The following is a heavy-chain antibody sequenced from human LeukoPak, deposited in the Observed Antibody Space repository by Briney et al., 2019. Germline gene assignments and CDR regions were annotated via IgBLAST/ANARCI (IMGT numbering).Heavy chain of an antibody. CDR3: AKLPRNPLHYYYYYMDV. J-gene: IGHJ6*03. CDR1: GFTFSSYA. V-gene: IGHV3-23*01. D-gene: IGHD1-14*01. CDR2: ISGSGGST. Sequence: GGSLRLSCAASGFTFSSYAMSWVRQAPGKGLEWVSAISGSGGSTYYADSVKGRFTISRDNSKNTLYLQMNSLRAEDTAVYYCAKLPRNPLHYYYYYMDVWGKGTTVTVSS.